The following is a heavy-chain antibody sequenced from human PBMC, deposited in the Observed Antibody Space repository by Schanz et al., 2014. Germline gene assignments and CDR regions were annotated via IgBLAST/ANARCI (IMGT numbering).Heavy chain of an antibody. D-gene: IGHD6-13*01. Sequence: EVHLLESGGGLVQPGGSLRLSCAASGFTFSDYYMTWIRQAPGKGLEWVSAISGSGASTYYADSVKGRFTISRDNSKNTLYLQMNSLRSEDTAVYYCARLDSSSWYPRYWGQGTLVTVSS. CDR3: ARLDSSSWYPRY. J-gene: IGHJ4*02. V-gene: IGHV3-23*01. CDR1: GFTFSDYY. CDR2: ISGSGAST.